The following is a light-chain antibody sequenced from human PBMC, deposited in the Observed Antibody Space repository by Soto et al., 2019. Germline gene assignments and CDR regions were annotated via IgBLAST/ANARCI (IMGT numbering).Light chain of an antibody. V-gene: IGKV1-5*01. Sequence: DIQMTQSPSTLSASVGDRVTITCRASQSISSWLAWYQQKPGKAPKLLIYHASSLESGVPSRFSGSGSGTEFTLTISSLQPDDFATYYCQQYNSYPYTFGQGTKLEIK. CDR2: HAS. J-gene: IGKJ2*01. CDR3: QQYNSYPYT. CDR1: QSISSW.